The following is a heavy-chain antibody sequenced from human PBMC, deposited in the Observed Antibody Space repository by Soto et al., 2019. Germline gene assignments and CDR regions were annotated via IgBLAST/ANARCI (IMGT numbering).Heavy chain of an antibody. Sequence: QVQLVESGGGVVQPGRSLRLSCAASGFTFSSYGMHWVRQAPGKGLEWVAVIWYDGSNKYYADSVKGRFNISRDNSKHTLYLQMNSLRADDQAVYYGARGMGCGGGCYGRKCAFEIWGQGTMVTVSS. CDR3: ARGMGCGGGCYGRKCAFEI. V-gene: IGHV3-33*01. D-gene: IGHD3-16*01. J-gene: IGHJ3*02. CDR2: IWYDGSNK. CDR1: GFTFSSYG.